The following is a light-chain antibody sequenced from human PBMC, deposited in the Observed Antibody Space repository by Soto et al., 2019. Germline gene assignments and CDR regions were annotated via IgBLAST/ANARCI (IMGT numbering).Light chain of an antibody. J-gene: IGKJ4*01. CDR1: QGISSY. V-gene: IGKV1-8*01. CDR2: AAS. CDR3: QQYYSYPALT. Sequence: AIRMTQSPSSLSASTGDRVTITCRASQGISSYLAWYQQKPGKAPKLLIYAASTLQSGVPSRFSGSGSVTDFTLTISCLQSEDFATYYCQQYYSYPALTFGGGTKLEIK.